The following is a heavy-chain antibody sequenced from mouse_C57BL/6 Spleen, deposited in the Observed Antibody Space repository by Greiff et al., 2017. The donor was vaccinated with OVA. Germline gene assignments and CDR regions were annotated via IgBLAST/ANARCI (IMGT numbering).Heavy chain of an antibody. D-gene: IGHD1-1*01. CDR1: GYAFSSSW. J-gene: IGHJ1*03. CDR3: ARWGTTGFDV. CDR2: IYPGDGDT. Sequence: QVQLQQSGPELVKPGASVKISCKASGYAFSSSWMNWVKQRPGKGLEWIGRIYPGDGDTNYNGKFKGKATLTADKSSSTAYMQLSSLTSEDSAVYFCARWGTTGFDVWGTGTTVTVSS. V-gene: IGHV1-82*01.